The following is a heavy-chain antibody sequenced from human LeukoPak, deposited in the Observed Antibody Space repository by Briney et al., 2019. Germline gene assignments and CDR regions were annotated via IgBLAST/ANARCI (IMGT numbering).Heavy chain of an antibody. D-gene: IGHD1-26*01. Sequence: PGRSLRLSCAASGFTFSSYAMDWVRQAPGKGLEWVAVISYDGSNKYYADSVKGRFTISRDNSKNTLYLQMNSLRAEDTAVYYCAKSSRSYYPDWFDPWGQGTLVTVSS. CDR1: GFTFSSYA. CDR3: AKSSRSYYPDWFDP. V-gene: IGHV3-30*04. CDR2: ISYDGSNK. J-gene: IGHJ5*02.